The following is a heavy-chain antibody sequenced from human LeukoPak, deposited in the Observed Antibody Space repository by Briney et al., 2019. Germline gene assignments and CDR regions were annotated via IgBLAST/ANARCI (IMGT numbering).Heavy chain of an antibody. CDR1: GGSISSYY. J-gene: IGHJ3*02. Sequence: SETLSLTCTVSGGSISSYYWSWIRQPAGKGLEWIGRIYTSGSTNYNPSLKSRVTMSVDTSKNQFSLKLSSVTAADTAVYYCARDRLIAAAGRGYAFDIWGQGTMVTVSS. V-gene: IGHV4-4*07. CDR3: ARDRLIAAAGRGYAFDI. CDR2: IYTSGST. D-gene: IGHD6-13*01.